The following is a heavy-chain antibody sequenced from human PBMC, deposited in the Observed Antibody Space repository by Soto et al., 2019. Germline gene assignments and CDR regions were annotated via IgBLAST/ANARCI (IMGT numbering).Heavy chain of an antibody. J-gene: IGHJ4*02. V-gene: IGHV4-4*02. Sequence: PSETLSLTCAVTGGSISSSNWWSWVRQPPGKGLEWIGEIYHSGSTNYNPSLKSRVTISVDKSKNQFSLKLSSVTAADTAVYYCARGYSSSWYDPEYYFDYWGQGTLVTVSS. CDR2: IYHSGST. CDR3: ARGYSSSWYDPEYYFDY. D-gene: IGHD6-13*01. CDR1: GGSISSSNW.